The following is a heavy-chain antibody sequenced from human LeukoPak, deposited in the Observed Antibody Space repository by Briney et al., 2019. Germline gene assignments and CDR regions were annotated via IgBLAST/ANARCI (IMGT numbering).Heavy chain of an antibody. D-gene: IGHD2-8*02. CDR2: ISYDGSNK. CDR3: ARDLSVSLVGGFDY. V-gene: IGHV3-30-3*01. J-gene: IGHJ4*02. Sequence: PGGSLRLSCAASGFTFSSYAMHWVRQAPGKGLEWVAVISYDGSNKYYADSVKGRFTISRDNSKNTLYLQMNSLRAEDTAVYYCARDLSVSLVGGFDYWGQGTLVTVSS. CDR1: GFTFSSYA.